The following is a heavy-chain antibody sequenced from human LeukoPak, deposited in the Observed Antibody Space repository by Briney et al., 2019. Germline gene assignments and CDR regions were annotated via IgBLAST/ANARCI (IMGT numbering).Heavy chain of an antibody. CDR3: ARDWINYGTVGY. V-gene: IGHV1-18*01. Sequence: ASVKVSCKASGYTFTSYGISWVRQAPGQGLEWMGWISAYNGNTNYAQKLQGRVTMTTDTSTSTAYMELRSLRSDDTTVYYCARDWINYGTVGYWGQGTLVTVSS. D-gene: IGHD4-17*01. CDR1: GYTFTSYG. J-gene: IGHJ4*02. CDR2: ISAYNGNT.